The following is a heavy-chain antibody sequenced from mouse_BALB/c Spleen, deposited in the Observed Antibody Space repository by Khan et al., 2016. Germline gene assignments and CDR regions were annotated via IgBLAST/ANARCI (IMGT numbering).Heavy chain of an antibody. Sequence: MQLKESGPELVKPGASVKVSCKASGYTFTSYNMYWVKQSHGKSLEWIGYIDPYNGGTNYNQKFKGKATLTVDKSSSTAYMHLNSLTSEDSAVYYCASDLLLYAMDYWGQGTSVTVSS. CDR1: GYTFTSYN. V-gene: IGHV1S135*01. CDR2: IDPYNGGT. CDR3: ASDLLLYAMDY. D-gene: IGHD2-1*01. J-gene: IGHJ4*01.